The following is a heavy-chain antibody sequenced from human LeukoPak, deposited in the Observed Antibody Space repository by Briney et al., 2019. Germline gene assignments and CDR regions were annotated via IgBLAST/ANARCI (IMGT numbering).Heavy chain of an antibody. CDR3: AREMATIMAYFDF. CDR1: GFIFSNYR. CDR2: ITNTSSKK. Sequence: PGGSLGLSCAASGFIFSNYRMSWVRQAPGRGLEWVSSITNTSSKKYYADSVKGRFTISRDNAKNSAFLQMNSLRAEDTAVYYCAREMATIMAYFDFWGQGTLVTVSS. J-gene: IGHJ4*02. D-gene: IGHD5-24*01. V-gene: IGHV3-48*04.